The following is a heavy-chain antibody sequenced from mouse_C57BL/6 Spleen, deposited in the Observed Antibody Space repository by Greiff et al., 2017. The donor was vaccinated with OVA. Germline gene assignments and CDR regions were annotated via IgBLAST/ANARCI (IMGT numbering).Heavy chain of an antibody. J-gene: IGHJ2*01. CDR2: INPSTGGT. CDR1: GYSFTGYY. V-gene: IGHV1-42*01. CDR3: ARYRDYDGFDY. Sequence: EVQLQQSGPELVKPGASVKISCKASGYSFTGYYMNWVKQSPEKSLEWIGEINPSTGGTTYNQKFKAKATLTVDKSSSTAYMQLKSLTSEDSAVYYCARYRDYDGFDYWGQGTTLTVSS. D-gene: IGHD2-4*01.